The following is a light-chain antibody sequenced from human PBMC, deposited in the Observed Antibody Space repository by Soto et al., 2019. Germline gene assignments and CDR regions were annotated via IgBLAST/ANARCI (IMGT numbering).Light chain of an antibody. CDR3: SSYTSSSTYV. J-gene: IGLJ1*01. CDR1: SSDVGGYHY. V-gene: IGLV2-14*01. Sequence: QSALTQPASVSGSPGQSITISCTGTSSDVGGYHYVSWYQQYPGKAPKVMIYDVSNRPSGVSNRFSGSKSGTTASLTISGLQAEDEADYYCSSYTSSSTYVFGTGTKLPS. CDR2: DVS.